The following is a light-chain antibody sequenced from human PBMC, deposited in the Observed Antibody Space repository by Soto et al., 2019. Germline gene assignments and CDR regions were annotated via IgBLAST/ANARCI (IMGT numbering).Light chain of an antibody. CDR1: QTINNN. Sequence: VMTQAPATLSVSPWERATLSCRASQTINNNVAWYQLKDGQVPRLVIYGASTRATGIPPRFSGSGSGTDFTLTISSQEPEDSAVYYCQQRHMWPITFGQGTRLEIK. V-gene: IGKV3-11*01. CDR3: QQRHMWPIT. CDR2: GAS. J-gene: IGKJ5*01.